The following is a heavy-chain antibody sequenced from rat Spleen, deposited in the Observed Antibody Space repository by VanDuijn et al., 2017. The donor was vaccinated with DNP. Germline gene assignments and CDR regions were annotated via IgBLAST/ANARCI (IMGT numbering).Heavy chain of an antibody. CDR2: IIYDGTRS. V-gene: IGHV5-7*01. CDR3: ARHPQTTGIPDY. J-gene: IGHJ2*01. D-gene: IGHD1-7*01. Sequence: EVQLVESGGGLVQPGRSLKLSCAASGFTFTDYSVAWVRQAPKKGLEWVATIIYDGTRSDYRDSVKGRFIISRDNAKSTLYLYMDSLRSEDTATYYCARHPQTTGIPDYWGQGVMVTVSS. CDR1: GFTFTDYS.